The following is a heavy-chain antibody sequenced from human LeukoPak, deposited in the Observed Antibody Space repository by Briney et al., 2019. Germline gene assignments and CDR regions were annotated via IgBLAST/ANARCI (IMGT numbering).Heavy chain of an antibody. CDR2: ISAYNGNT. CDR3: ARLIGYCSSTSCDTRIHFDY. Sequence: ASVKVSCKASGYTFTSYGISWVRQAPGHGLEWMGWISAYNGNTNYAQKLQGRVTMTTDTSTSTAYMELRSLRSDDTAVYYCARLIGYCSSTSCDTRIHFDYWGRGTLVTVSS. D-gene: IGHD2-2*01. CDR1: GYTFTSYG. V-gene: IGHV1-18*01. J-gene: IGHJ4*02.